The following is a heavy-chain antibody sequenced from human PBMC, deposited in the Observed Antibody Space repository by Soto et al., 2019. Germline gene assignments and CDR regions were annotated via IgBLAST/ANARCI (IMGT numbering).Heavy chain of an antibody. Sequence: PGGSLRLSCAASGFTFSSYAMSWVRQAPGKGLEWVSAISGSGGSTYYADSVKGRFTISRDNSKNTPYLQMNSLRAEDTAVYYCATTDPIDYGGSFDYWGQGTLVTVSS. D-gene: IGHD4-17*01. V-gene: IGHV3-23*01. J-gene: IGHJ4*02. CDR3: ATTDPIDYGGSFDY. CDR2: ISGSGGST. CDR1: GFTFSSYA.